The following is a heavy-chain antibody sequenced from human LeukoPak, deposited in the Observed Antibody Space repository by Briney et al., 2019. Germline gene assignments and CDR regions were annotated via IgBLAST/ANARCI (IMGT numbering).Heavy chain of an antibody. Sequence: SETLSLTCTVSGGSISSYYWSWIRQPAGKGLEWIGRIYTSGSTNYNPSLKSRVTISVDTSKNQFSLKLSSVTAADTAVYYCARDRLGPRVVQYYYYYYMDVWGKGTTVTVSS. V-gene: IGHV4-4*07. CDR2: IYTSGST. J-gene: IGHJ6*03. CDR3: ARDRLGPRVVQYYYYYYMDV. CDR1: GGSISSYY. D-gene: IGHD2-15*01.